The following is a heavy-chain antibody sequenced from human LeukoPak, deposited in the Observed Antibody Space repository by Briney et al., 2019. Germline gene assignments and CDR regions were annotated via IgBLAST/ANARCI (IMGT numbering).Heavy chain of an antibody. CDR2: IIPIFGTA. CDR1: GGTFSSYA. Sequence: SVKVFCKASGGTFSSYAISWVRQAPGQGLEWMGRIIPIFGTANYAQKFQGRVTITTDESTSTAYMELSSLRSEDTAVYYCADCSSTSCYYYYYMDVWGKGTTVTVSS. J-gene: IGHJ6*03. CDR3: ADCSSTSCYYYYYMDV. V-gene: IGHV1-69*05. D-gene: IGHD2-2*01.